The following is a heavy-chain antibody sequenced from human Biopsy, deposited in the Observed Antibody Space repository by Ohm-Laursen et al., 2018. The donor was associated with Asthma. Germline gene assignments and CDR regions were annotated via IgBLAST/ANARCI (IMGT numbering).Heavy chain of an antibody. Sequence: SLRLSCAASGFTFSSYGMHWVRQAPGKGLEWVSAISGSGGSTYYADSVKGRFIISRDNSKNTLYLQMNSLRAEDTAVYYCAKWDTYYDFWSGYYTRYNYYYYGMDVWGQGTTVTVSS. CDR2: ISGSGGST. D-gene: IGHD3-3*01. CDR1: GFTFSSYG. J-gene: IGHJ6*02. CDR3: AKWDTYYDFWSGYYTRYNYYYYGMDV. V-gene: IGHV3-23*01.